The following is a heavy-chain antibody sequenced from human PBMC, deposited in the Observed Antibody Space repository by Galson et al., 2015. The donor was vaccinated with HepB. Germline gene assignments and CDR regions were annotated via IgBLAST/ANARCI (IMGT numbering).Heavy chain of an antibody. CDR2: ISSSSTTI. CDR1: GFTFSSYS. V-gene: IGHV3-48*02. CDR3: ARDWLGHKWLRSRNAFDF. D-gene: IGHD5-12*01. J-gene: IGHJ3*01. Sequence: SLRLSCAASGFTFSSYSMNWVRQAPGKGLEWVSYISSSSTTIYYADSVKGRFTISRDNAKNSLYLQMNSLRDEDTAVYYCARDWLGHKWLRSRNAFDFWGQGTMVTVSS.